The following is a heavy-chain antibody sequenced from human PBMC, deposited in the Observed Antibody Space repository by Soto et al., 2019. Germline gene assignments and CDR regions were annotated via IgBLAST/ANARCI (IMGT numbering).Heavy chain of an antibody. CDR2: INHSGST. CDR3: ARGRLHLGELSFNYLDF. Sequence: SETLSLTCAVYGGSFSGYFWSWIRQPPGKGLEWIGEINHSGSTNYIPSLKSRVTISVDTSKNQFSLKLSSVAAADTAVYYCARGRLHLGELSFNYLDFWGQGTLVTVSS. CDR1: GGSFSGYF. J-gene: IGHJ4*02. V-gene: IGHV4-34*01. D-gene: IGHD3-16*02.